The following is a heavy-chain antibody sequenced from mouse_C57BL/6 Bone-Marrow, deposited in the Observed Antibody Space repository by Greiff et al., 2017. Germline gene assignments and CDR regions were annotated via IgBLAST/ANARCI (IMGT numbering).Heavy chain of an antibody. CDR2: IDPETGGT. J-gene: IGHJ2*01. Sequence: LQESGAELVRPGASVTLSCKASGYTFTDYEMHWVKQTPVHGLEWIGAIDPETGGTAYNQKFKGKAILTADKSSSTAYMELRSLTSEDSAVYYCTGPYYYGSSNYFDYWGQGTTLTVSS. V-gene: IGHV1-15*01. CDR3: TGPYYYGSSNYFDY. CDR1: GYTFTDYE. D-gene: IGHD1-1*01.